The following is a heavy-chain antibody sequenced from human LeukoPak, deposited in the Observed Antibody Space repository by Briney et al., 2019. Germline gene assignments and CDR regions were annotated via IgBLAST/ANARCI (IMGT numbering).Heavy chain of an antibody. Sequence: ASVKVSCKASGDTFTGYYMHWVRQAPGQGLEWMGWINPNSGGTNYAQKFQGRVTMTRDTSISTAYMELSRLRSGDTAVYYCAREYCSSTSCYEADYWGQGTLVTVSS. V-gene: IGHV1-2*02. CDR1: GDTFTGYY. D-gene: IGHD2-2*01. CDR2: INPNSGGT. CDR3: AREYCSSTSCYEADY. J-gene: IGHJ4*02.